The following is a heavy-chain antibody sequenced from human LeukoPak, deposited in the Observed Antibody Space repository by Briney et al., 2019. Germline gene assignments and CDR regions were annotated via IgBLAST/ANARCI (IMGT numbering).Heavy chain of an antibody. Sequence: PGGSLRLSCAASGFTFSSYAMHWVRQAPGKGLEWVAVISYDGSNKYYADSVKGRLTISRDNSKNTLHLQMNSLRAEDTAVYYCAKEIAAAGRGGTYGMDVWGQGTTVTVSS. J-gene: IGHJ6*02. CDR2: ISYDGSNK. D-gene: IGHD6-13*01. CDR1: GFTFSSYA. V-gene: IGHV3-30-3*01. CDR3: AKEIAAAGRGGTYGMDV.